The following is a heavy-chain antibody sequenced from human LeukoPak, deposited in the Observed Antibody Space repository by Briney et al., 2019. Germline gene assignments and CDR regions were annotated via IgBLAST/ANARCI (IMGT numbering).Heavy chain of an antibody. V-gene: IGHV4-30-2*01. CDR3: AREGKGYYASSGYFTYYFDY. J-gene: IGHJ4*02. CDR1: GGSISSGGYS. CDR2: IYHSGST. D-gene: IGHD3-22*01. Sequence: PSETLSLTCAVAGGSISSGGYSWSWIRQPPGKGLEWIGYIYHSGSTYYNPSLKSRVTISIDRSKNQFSLKLSSVTAADTAVYYCAREGKGYYASSGYFTYYFDYWGQGTLVTVSS.